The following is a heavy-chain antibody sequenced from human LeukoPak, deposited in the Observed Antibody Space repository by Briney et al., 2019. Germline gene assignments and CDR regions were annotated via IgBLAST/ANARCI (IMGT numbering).Heavy chain of an antibody. CDR2: ISYSGST. J-gene: IGHJ4*02. D-gene: IGHD2-21*02. Sequence: PSETLSLTCTVSGGSISSYYWSWIRQPPGKGLEWIGYISYSGSTNYNPSLKSRVTISVDTSKNPFSLKLSSVTAADTAVYYCARAGVRGVTHNPYYFDYWGQGTLVTVSS. CDR3: ARAGVRGVTHNPYYFDY. V-gene: IGHV4-59*12. CDR1: GGSISSYY.